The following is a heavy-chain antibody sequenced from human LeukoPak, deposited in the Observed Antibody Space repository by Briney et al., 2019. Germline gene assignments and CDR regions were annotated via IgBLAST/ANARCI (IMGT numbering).Heavy chain of an antibody. D-gene: IGHD1-26*01. CDR2: ISTYNGNT. Sequence: GASVKVSCKASGYTFTNYGISWVRQAPGQGLEWMGWISTYNGNTNYAQKLQGRVTMTTDTSTSTAYMELRGLRSDDTAVYYCARSIVGATDYCYYNMDVWGKGTTVTVS. CDR1: GYTFTNYG. J-gene: IGHJ6*03. CDR3: ARSIVGATDYCYYNMDV. V-gene: IGHV1-18*01.